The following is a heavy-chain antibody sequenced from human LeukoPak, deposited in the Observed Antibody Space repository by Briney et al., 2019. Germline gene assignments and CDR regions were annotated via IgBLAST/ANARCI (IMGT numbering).Heavy chain of an antibody. CDR2: ISSSSSTI. J-gene: IGHJ6*03. D-gene: IGHD5-18*01. CDR1: GFTFSSYS. CDR3: ARDDLEYSYGYYYYYYMDV. Sequence: PGGSLRLSCAASGFTFSSYSMNWVRQAPGKGLEWVSSISSSSSTIYYADSVKGRFTISRDNAKNSLYLQMNSLRAEATAAYYCARDDLEYSYGYYYYYYMDVWGKGTTVTVSS. V-gene: IGHV3-48*01.